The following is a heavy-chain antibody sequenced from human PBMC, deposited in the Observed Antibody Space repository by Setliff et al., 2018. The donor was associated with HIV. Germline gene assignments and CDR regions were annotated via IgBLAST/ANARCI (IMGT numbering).Heavy chain of an antibody. CDR3: AAYSSSSSFDY. V-gene: IGHV4-34*01. D-gene: IGHD6-6*01. Sequence: LSLTCAVYGGSFSGYYWSWIRQPPGKGLEWIGEINHSGSTNYNPSLKSRVTISVDTSKNQFSLKLSSVTAADTAVYYCAAYSSSSSFDYWGQGTLVTVSS. CDR2: INHSGST. CDR1: GGSFSGYY. J-gene: IGHJ4*02.